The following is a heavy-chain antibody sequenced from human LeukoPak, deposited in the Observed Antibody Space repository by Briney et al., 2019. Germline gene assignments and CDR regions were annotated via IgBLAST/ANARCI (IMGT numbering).Heavy chain of an antibody. CDR2: IYYSGRT. CDR1: GDSVNSGGYY. V-gene: IGHV4-31*03. J-gene: IGHJ4*02. Sequence: PSETLSLTCTVSGDSVNSGGYYWPWIRQHPGRGLEWLGYIYYSGRTYYNPSLKSRITISLDTSKNQLSLNLTSVSAADTAFYFCARSSDYGDYDWGQGTLITVSS. CDR3: ARSSDYGDYD. D-gene: IGHD4-17*01.